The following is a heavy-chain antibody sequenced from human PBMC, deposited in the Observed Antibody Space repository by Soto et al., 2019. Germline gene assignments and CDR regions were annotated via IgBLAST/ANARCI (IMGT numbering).Heavy chain of an antibody. Sequence: QVQLVESGGGVVQPGRSLRLSCAASGFTFSSYAMHWVRQAPGKGLEWVAVISYDGSNKYYADSVKGRFTISRDNSKNTLYLQMNSLRAEDTAVYYCARVGGYSYGPFDYWGQGTLVTVSS. D-gene: IGHD5-18*01. J-gene: IGHJ4*02. V-gene: IGHV3-30-3*01. CDR3: ARVGGYSYGPFDY. CDR1: GFTFSSYA. CDR2: ISYDGSNK.